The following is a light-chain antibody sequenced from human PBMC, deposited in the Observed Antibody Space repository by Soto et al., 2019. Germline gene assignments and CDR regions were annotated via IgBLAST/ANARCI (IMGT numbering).Light chain of an antibody. Sequence: QSVLTQPASVSGSPGQSITISCTGTSRDVGSYNYVSWYQQHPGKAPKLIIYEVTDRPSGVSHRFAGSKSGNTASLTISGLQPEDEADYYCSSYTSRNNVVFGGGTKVTVL. CDR3: SSYTSRNNVV. J-gene: IGLJ2*01. CDR1: SRDVGSYNY. V-gene: IGLV2-14*01. CDR2: EVT.